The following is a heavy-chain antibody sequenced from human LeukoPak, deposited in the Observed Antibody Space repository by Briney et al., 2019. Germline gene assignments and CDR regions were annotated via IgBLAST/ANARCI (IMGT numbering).Heavy chain of an antibody. Sequence: GGSLTLSCAPSGFTIIPNHMGWVSQAPGKGLEWVSIVYTGGNIYYTDSVKGRFTISRDNSNNALYLQMEGLRAEDTAMYYYARARRCGLNDDYGACFDYWGQGTLVTVSS. CDR2: VYTGGNI. D-gene: IGHD4-17*01. CDR1: GFTIIPNH. CDR3: ARARRCGLNDDYGACFDY. J-gene: IGHJ4*02. V-gene: IGHV3-53*01.